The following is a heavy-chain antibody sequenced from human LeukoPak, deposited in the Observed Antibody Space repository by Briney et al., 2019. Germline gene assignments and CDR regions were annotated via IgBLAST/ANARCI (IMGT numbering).Heavy chain of an antibody. D-gene: IGHD1-14*01. V-gene: IGHV4-59*01. Sequence: PSETLPLTCTVSGGSISSYYWSWIRQPPGKGLEWIGYIYYSGSTNYNPSLKSRVTISVDTSKNQFSLKLSSVTAADTAVYYCARAQTAPNWFDPWGQGTLVTVSS. CDR2: IYYSGST. CDR3: ARAQTAPNWFDP. J-gene: IGHJ5*02. CDR1: GGSISSYY.